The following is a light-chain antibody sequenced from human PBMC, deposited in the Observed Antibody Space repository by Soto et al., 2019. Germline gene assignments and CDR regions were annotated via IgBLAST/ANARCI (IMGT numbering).Light chain of an antibody. CDR1: QSVSSN. V-gene: IGKV3-15*01. J-gene: IGKJ1*01. CDR3: QQYNNWPRT. Sequence: EIMMSQSPATLSVTPGERATLSCRASQSVSSNLAWYQQKPGQAPRLLIYGASTRATGIPARFSGSGSGTEFTLTINSLQSEDFAVYYCQQYNNWPRTFGQRSKVDI. CDR2: GAS.